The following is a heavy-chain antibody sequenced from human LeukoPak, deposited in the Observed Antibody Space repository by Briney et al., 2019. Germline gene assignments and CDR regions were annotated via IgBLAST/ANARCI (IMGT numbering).Heavy chain of an antibody. V-gene: IGHV4-61*02. Sequence: SETLSLTCTVSGGSISSGSYYWSWIRQPAGKGLEWIGRIYTSGSTNYNPSLKSRVTISVDTSKNQFSLKLSSVTAADTAVYYCAGDYGGNYNYWGQGTLVTVSS. CDR1: GGSISSGSYY. D-gene: IGHD4-23*01. CDR2: IYTSGST. CDR3: AGDYGGNYNY. J-gene: IGHJ4*02.